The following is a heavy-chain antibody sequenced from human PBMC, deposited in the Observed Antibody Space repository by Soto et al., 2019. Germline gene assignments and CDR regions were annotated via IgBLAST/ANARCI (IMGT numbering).Heavy chain of an antibody. CDR3: SRSLNA. D-gene: IGHD2-8*01. CDR1: GFTFSTYW. J-gene: IGHJ5*02. V-gene: IGHV3-7*01. CDR2: INQDGSEK. Sequence: GVLRLSCAASGFTFSTYWMDWVRQTPGKGLEWVANINQDGSEKNYVDSVKGRLTISRDNAKNSLYLQMSSLTADDSALYYCSRSLNAWGQGTLVTVSS.